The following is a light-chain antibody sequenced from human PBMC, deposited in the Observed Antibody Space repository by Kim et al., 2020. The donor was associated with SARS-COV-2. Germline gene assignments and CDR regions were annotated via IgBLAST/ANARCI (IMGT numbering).Light chain of an antibody. CDR1: SLRSYY. Sequence: SSEPTQDPAVSVALGQTVSITCQGDSLRSYYATWYQQKPGQAPILVIYGKNNRPSGIPDRFSGSSSGNTASLTITGTQAGDEADYYCNSRDSNDNVVFGG. CDR2: GKN. J-gene: IGLJ2*01. CDR3: NSRDSNDNVV. V-gene: IGLV3-19*01.